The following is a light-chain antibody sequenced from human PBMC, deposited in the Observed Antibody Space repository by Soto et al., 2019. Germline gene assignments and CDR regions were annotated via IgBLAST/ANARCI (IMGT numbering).Light chain of an antibody. V-gene: IGKV1-12*01. CDR2: GAS. CDR1: QDISRW. Sequence: DLQMTQSPSSMSASVGDRVTITCRASQDISRWLAWYQQKPGKAPNLLIYGASSLQSGVPSRFSGSGSGTDFTLTIDGLQPEDFATYYCQQGSTFPWTFGQVTKVELK. CDR3: QQGSTFPWT. J-gene: IGKJ1*01.